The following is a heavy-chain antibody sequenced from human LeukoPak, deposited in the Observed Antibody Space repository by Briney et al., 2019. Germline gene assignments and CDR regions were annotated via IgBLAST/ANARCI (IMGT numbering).Heavy chain of an antibody. V-gene: IGHV3-66*01. CDR3: ANTYYYDGSGYYYLGWFDP. CDR2: IDSGGFT. J-gene: IGHJ5*02. CDR1: RFTVSTNY. Sequence: GRSLRLSCAASRFTVSTNYMSWVRQAPGKGLEWVSLIDSGGFTYYAGSVKGRFTISRGNSKNTLYLQMNSLRAEDTAVYFCANTYYYDGSGYYYLGWFDPWGQGTLVTVSS. D-gene: IGHD3-22*01.